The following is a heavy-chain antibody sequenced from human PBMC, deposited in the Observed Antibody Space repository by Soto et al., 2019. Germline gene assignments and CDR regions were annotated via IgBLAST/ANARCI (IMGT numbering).Heavy chain of an antibody. D-gene: IGHD3-22*01. CDR3: ARRAWDSYYAIDV. J-gene: IGHJ6*02. Sequence: VQLVESGGGEVQPGRSLRLSCAASGFTYTDFALHWVRQAPGKGLVWVAIISYDGSDKYYADSVKGRFAISRDNPKSTLYLEMHSLRPAATAVYFCARRAWDSYYAIDVWGQGTTVTVFS. CDR1: GFTYTDFA. CDR2: ISYDGSDK. V-gene: IGHV3-30*09.